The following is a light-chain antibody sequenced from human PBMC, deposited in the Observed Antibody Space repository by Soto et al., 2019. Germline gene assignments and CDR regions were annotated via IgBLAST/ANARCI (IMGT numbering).Light chain of an antibody. CDR1: QTIDSW. CDR3: QQYNSYST. J-gene: IGKJ1*01. Sequence: DIQMTQSPSILSASVGDSVTITCRASQTIDSWVAWYQQKPGKAPKLLIYDASSLESGVPSRFSGSGSGTEFTLTISSLQPDDFATYYCQQYNSYSTFGQGTKVDIK. CDR2: DAS. V-gene: IGKV1-5*01.